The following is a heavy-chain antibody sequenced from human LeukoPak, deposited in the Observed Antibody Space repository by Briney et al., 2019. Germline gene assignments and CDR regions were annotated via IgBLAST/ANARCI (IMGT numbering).Heavy chain of an antibody. CDR3: ARGAGSWTPYNWFDP. Sequence: SETLSLTCTVSGGSISSYYWSWIRQPPGKGLEWIGYIYYSGSTNCNPSLKSRVTISVDTSKNQFSLKLSSVTAADTAVYYCARGAGSWTPYNWFDPWGQGTLVTVSS. D-gene: IGHD6-13*01. J-gene: IGHJ5*02. CDR2: IYYSGST. CDR1: GGSISSYY. V-gene: IGHV4-59*01.